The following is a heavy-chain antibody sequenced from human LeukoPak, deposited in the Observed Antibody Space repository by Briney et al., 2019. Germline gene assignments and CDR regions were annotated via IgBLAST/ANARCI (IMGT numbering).Heavy chain of an antibody. Sequence: SETLSLTCTVSGDSISSYYWSWIRQPAGKGLEWIGRIYTSGSTNYNPSLKSRVAMSVDTSKNQFSLKLNSVTAADTAVYYCARSFLSNWYYFDNWGQGTLVTASS. D-gene: IGHD6-13*01. V-gene: IGHV4-4*07. J-gene: IGHJ4*02. CDR2: IYTSGST. CDR1: GDSISSYY. CDR3: ARSFLSNWYYFDN.